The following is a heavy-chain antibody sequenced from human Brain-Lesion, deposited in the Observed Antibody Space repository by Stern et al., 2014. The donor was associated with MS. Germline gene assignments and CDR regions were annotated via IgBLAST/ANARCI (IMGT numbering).Heavy chain of an antibody. CDR1: GASISNTQW. V-gene: IGHV4-4*02. Sequence: VQLVESGPGLVKPSGTLSLTCAVSGASISNTQWWTWVRQSPGKGLEWIGEIYQSGSANYYPSLRSRVTISVDRSKNSFSLKLNSVTAADTAVYYCARDPRRGGLSGYYHGMDVWGQGTTVTVSS. D-gene: IGHD3-10*01. J-gene: IGHJ6*02. CDR3: ARDPRRGGLSGYYHGMDV. CDR2: IYQSGSA.